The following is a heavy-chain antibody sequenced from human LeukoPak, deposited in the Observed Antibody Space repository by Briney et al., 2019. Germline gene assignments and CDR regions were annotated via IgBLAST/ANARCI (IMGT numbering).Heavy chain of an antibody. CDR2: IYYSGST. D-gene: IGHD6-13*01. CDR3: AKHSSSWYHLVDY. CDR1: GGAISSTSYH. V-gene: IGHV4-39*01. J-gene: IGHJ4*02. Sequence: PSETLSLTCTVSGGAISSTSYHWGWIRQPPGKGLEWIGSIYYSGSTYYNPSLKSRVTISVDTSKNQFSLKLSSVTAADTAVYYCAKHSSSWYHLVDYWGQGTLVTVSS.